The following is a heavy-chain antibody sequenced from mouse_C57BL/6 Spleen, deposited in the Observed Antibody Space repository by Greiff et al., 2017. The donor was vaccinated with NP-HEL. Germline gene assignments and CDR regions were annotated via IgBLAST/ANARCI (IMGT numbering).Heavy chain of an antibody. CDR3: ARTIYDGYYRYFDV. V-gene: IGHV1-72*01. Sequence: QVQLKQPGAELVKPGASVKLSCKASGYTFTSYWMHWVKQRPGRGLEWIGRIDPNSGGTKYNEKFKSKATLTVDKPSSTAYMQLSSLTSEDSAVYYCARTIYDGYYRYFDVWGTGTTVTVSS. CDR1: GYTFTSYW. J-gene: IGHJ1*03. D-gene: IGHD2-3*01. CDR2: IDPNSGGT.